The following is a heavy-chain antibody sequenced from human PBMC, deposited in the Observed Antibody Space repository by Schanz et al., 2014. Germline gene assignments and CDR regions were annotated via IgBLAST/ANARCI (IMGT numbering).Heavy chain of an antibody. J-gene: IGHJ5*02. CDR2: IYHSGST. V-gene: IGHV4-4*02. CDR3: ARRSVSPSGNSYGYVVAWFDP. Sequence: QVQLQESGPGLVKPSGTLSLTCAVSGGSISSSNWWSWVRQPPGKGLEWIGEIYHSGSTNYKPSPKSRVPIPADKSKTQFSLKRRSVTAADTAVYYCARRSVSPSGNSYGYVVAWFDPWGQGTLVTVSS. CDR1: GGSISSSNW. D-gene: IGHD5-18*01.